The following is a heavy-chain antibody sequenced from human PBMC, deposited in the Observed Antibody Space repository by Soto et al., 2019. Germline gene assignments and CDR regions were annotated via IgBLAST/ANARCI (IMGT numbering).Heavy chain of an antibody. CDR2: ISAYNGNT. J-gene: IGHJ6*02. Sequence: ASVKVSCKASGYTFTSYGISWVRQAPGQGLEWMGWISAYNGNTNYAQKFQGRVTITADESTNTAYMELSSLRSEDTAVYYCAREGLVLVPTTVNPGYYYYAMDVWGQGTTDTVSS. V-gene: IGHV1-18*01. CDR3: AREGLVLVPTTVNPGYYYYAMDV. CDR1: GYTFTSYG. D-gene: IGHD2-2*01.